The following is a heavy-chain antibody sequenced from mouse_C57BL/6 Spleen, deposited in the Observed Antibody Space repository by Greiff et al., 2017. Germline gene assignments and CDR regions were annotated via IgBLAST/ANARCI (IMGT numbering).Heavy chain of an antibody. CDR2: LDPNSGGT. CDR3: ARFSWYFDV. V-gene: IGHV1-72*01. CDR1: GYTFTSYW. Sequence: QVQLQQPGAELVKPGASVKLSCKASGYTFTSYWLHWVKQRPGRGLEWIGMLDPNSGGTKYNEKFKSKATLTVDKPSSTAYMQLSSMTSEDSAVYYGARFSWYFDVWGRGTTVTVSA. J-gene: IGHJ1*03.